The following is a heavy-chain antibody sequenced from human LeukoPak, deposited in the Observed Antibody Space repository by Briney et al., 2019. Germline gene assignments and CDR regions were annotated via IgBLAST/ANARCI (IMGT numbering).Heavy chain of an antibody. CDR1: AFTVSNKY. CDR2: ISSVGSYT. Sequence: GGSLRLSCTDSAFTVSNKYMSWVRQAPGKGLEWVSYISSVGSYTNYADSVKGRFTISRDNAKNLLFLQMNSLRAEDTAVYYCARDDYGGNSGDYWGQGTLVTVSS. D-gene: IGHD4-23*01. V-gene: IGHV3-11*05. CDR3: ARDDYGGNSGDY. J-gene: IGHJ4*02.